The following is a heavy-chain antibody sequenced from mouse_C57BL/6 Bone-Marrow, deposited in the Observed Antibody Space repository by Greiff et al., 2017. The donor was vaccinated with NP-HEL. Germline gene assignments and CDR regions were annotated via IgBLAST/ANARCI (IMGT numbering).Heavy chain of an antibody. Sequence: EVKLQESGGGLVQPGESLKLSCESNEYAFPSHDMSWVRQTPEKRLELVAAINSDGGSTSYPDTMERRFIISRDNTKKNLYLQMSSLRSEDTALYYCARHTPYWYFDVWGTGTTVTVSS. CDR1: EYAFPSHD. CDR2: INSDGGST. V-gene: IGHV5-2*01. CDR3: ARHTPYWYFDV. J-gene: IGHJ1*03.